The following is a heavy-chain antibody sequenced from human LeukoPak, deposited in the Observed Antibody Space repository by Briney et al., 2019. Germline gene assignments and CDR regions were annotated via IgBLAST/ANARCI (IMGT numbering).Heavy chain of an antibody. J-gene: IGHJ4*02. Sequence: GGSLRLSVAAPGFTFSSYWMNWVGKPPGKGLEWVANINGDGRDKYYVGSVRGRFTISRDNADNALYLQMNSLRGDDTALYYCARGVDSAIDWWGQGTLVTVSS. CDR2: INGDGRDK. CDR1: GFTFSSYW. D-gene: IGHD3-9*01. CDR3: ARGVDSAIDW. V-gene: IGHV3-7*01.